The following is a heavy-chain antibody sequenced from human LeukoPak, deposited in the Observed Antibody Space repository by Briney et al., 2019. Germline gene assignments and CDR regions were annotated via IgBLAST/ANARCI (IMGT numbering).Heavy chain of an antibody. Sequence: GGSLRLSCAASGFTFSSYGMHWIRQAPGKGLEWVAFIRNDGSIIYNADSVKGRFTISRDNSKNTLYLQMNSLRAEDTAVYYCAKDRRYSSSWSVYLDVWGKGTTVTVSS. V-gene: IGHV3-30*02. CDR2: IRNDGSII. D-gene: IGHD6-13*01. J-gene: IGHJ6*04. CDR3: AKDRRYSSSWSVYLDV. CDR1: GFTFSSYG.